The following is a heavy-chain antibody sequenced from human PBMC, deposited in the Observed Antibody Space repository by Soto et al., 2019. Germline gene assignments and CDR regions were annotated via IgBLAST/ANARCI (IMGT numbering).Heavy chain of an antibody. CDR1: GYTFTSYA. CDR3: ARARSALSFNWFDP. D-gene: IGHD3-10*01. CDR2: INAGNGNT. V-gene: IGHV1-3*01. J-gene: IGHJ5*02. Sequence: GASVKVSCKASGYTFTSYAMHWVRLAPGQRLEWMGWINAGNGNTKYPQKFQGRVTITRDTSASTAYMELSSLRSEDTAVYYCARARSALSFNWFDPWGQGTLVTVSS.